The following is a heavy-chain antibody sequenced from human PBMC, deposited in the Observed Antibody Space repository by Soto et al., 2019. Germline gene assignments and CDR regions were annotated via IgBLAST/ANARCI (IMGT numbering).Heavy chain of an antibody. CDR3: ARWGYCSGGSCYFDY. CDR1: GGSISSYY. D-gene: IGHD2-15*01. CDR2: IYYSGST. J-gene: IGHJ4*02. Sequence: PSETLSLTCTVSGGSISSYYWSWIRQPPGKGLEWIGYIYYSGSTYYNPSLRSRVTISVDTSKNQFSLKLSSVTAADTAVYYCARWGYCSGGSCYFDYWGQGTLVTVPQ. V-gene: IGHV4-59*01.